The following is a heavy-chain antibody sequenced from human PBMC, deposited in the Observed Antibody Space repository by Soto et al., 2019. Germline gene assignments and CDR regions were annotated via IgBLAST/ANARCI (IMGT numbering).Heavy chain of an antibody. D-gene: IGHD1-7*01. CDR1: GFTFNIYW. Sequence: GGSLRLSCVASGFTFNIYWMHWVRQAPGKGLEWVSRIDNDGSATTYADSVKGRFTISRDNAKNTLFLQMNTLRVDDTAVYYCARDDWNSYWGQGTLVTVSS. CDR3: ARDDWNSY. J-gene: IGHJ4*02. V-gene: IGHV3-74*01. CDR2: IDNDGSAT.